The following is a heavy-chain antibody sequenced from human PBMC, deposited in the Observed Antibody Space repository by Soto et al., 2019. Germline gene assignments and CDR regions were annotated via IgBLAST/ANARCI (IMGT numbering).Heavy chain of an antibody. CDR1: GYTFTSYG. CDR3: ARFSGGSYNTYYFYYGMDV. V-gene: IGHV1-18*01. CDR2: ISAYNGNT. J-gene: IGHJ6*02. Sequence: ASVKVSCKASGYTFTSYGISWVRQAPGQGLDWMGWISAYNGNTKYAQDLQGRVTMTTDTSTSTAYMELRSLRSDDTAVYYCARFSGGSYNTYYFYYGMDVWGQGTTVTVSS. D-gene: IGHD2-15*01.